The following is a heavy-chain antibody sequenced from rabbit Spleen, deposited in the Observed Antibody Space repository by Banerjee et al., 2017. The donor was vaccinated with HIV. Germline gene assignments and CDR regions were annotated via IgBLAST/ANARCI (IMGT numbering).Heavy chain of an antibody. CDR3: VREAGYRVNVDANL. D-gene: IGHD7-1*01. Sequence: QQQLEESGGGLVKPEGSLTLTCKASGDSLRDKGVVCGVRQATGKGLEWIACINIVTGNPDSARHAKARFSMTRVSSTQVTLQMSSLTAADTATYFCVREAGYRVNVDANLWGPGTL. J-gene: IGHJ4*01. CDR2: INIVTGNP. V-gene: IGHV1S45*01. CDR1: GDSLRDKGV.